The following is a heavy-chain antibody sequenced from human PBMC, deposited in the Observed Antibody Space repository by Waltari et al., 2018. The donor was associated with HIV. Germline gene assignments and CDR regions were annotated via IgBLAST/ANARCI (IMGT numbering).Heavy chain of an antibody. CDR1: GITLSGYW. D-gene: IGHD2-21*01. CDR2: VNRDGSST. Sequence: EGQVVQYGGGVVQLGGSLRLSCAASGITLSGYWSPWVRQSSGKGLVWVARVNRDGSSTSYADSVKGRFTISRDNAKNSLYLQMNSLRVDDTAVYYCAGAPDCGGGSCGGFHYHGLDVWGQGATATVS. J-gene: IGHJ6*02. V-gene: IGHV3-74*02. CDR3: AGAPDCGGGSCGGFHYHGLDV.